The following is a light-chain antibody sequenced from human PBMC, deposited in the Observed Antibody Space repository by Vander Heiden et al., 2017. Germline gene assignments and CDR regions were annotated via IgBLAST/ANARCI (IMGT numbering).Light chain of an antibody. J-gene: IGLJ1*01. CDR3: CSYAGSYSYV. CDR1: SSDVGDDEY. V-gene: IGLV2-11*01. Sequence: QSSLPQPRPVSGSPGPSVTISCPGTSSDVGDDEYVCWYQQHPGKAPKLMIYDVSKRPAGVPDRFSGSKSGNTASLTISGLKAEDEAEYYCCSYAGSYSYVLGTGTTVTVL. CDR2: DVS.